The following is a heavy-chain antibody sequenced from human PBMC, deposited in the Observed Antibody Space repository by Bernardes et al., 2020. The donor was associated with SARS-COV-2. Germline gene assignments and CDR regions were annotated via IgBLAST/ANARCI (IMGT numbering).Heavy chain of an antibody. CDR3: ATHTGSGWPHFDY. J-gene: IGHJ4*02. V-gene: IGHV3-23*01. Sequence: GSLRLSCVASGFTFSDYSMNWVRQAPGKGLEWVSAIGSGGSNTYSADSVKGRFTISRDNSKNTLYLQMNSLRAEDTALYYCATHTGSGWPHFDYWGQGTLVTVSS. CDR2: IGSGGSNT. CDR1: GFTFSDYS. D-gene: IGHD6-19*01.